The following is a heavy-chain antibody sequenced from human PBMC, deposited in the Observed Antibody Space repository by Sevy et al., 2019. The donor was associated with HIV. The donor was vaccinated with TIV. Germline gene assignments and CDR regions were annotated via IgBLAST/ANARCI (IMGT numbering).Heavy chain of an antibody. V-gene: IGHV3-23*01. D-gene: IGHD2-15*01. J-gene: IGHJ4*01. Sequence: GGSLRLSCAASGFASGFTFSSFAMSWVRQLPGKGLEWVSTINGRGGSTYYADSVKGRFTLSRDNSNNALFLQMDSLTPEDTALYSCARPTPRLAPFGAAFFDSWGHGTLVTVSS. CDR1: GFTFSSFA. CDR2: INGRGGST. CDR3: ARPTPRLAPFGAAFFDS.